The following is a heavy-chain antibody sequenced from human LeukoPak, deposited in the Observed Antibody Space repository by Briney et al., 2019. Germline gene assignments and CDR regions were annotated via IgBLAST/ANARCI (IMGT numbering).Heavy chain of an antibody. CDR1: GYTFTGYY. CDR3: ARGADYYDSSGYYAFDI. CDR2: INPNSGGT. J-gene: IGHJ3*02. D-gene: IGHD3-22*01. V-gene: IGHV1-2*02. Sequence: GASVKVSCKASGYTFTGYYMLWVRQAPGQGLEWMGWINPNSGGTNYAQKFQGRVTMTRDTSISTAYMELSRLRSDDTAVYYCARGADYYDSSGYYAFDIWGQGTMVTVSS.